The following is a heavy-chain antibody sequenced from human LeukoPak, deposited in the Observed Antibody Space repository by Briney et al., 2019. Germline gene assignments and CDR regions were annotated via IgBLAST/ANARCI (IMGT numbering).Heavy chain of an antibody. Sequence: GESLKISCKGSGYSFNSYWIGWVRQMPGKGLQCMGIIYPGDSDTRYSPSFQGQVTISADKSISTAYLQWSSLKASDTAMYYCARPSYYYGSGSYNYWGQGTLVTVSS. J-gene: IGHJ4*02. CDR2: IYPGDSDT. CDR3: ARPSYYYGSGSYNY. D-gene: IGHD3-10*01. V-gene: IGHV5-51*01. CDR1: GYSFNSYW.